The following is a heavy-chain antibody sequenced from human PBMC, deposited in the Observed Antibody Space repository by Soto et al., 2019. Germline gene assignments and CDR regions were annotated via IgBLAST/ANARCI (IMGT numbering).Heavy chain of an antibody. CDR1: GFSLTTRGVG. D-gene: IGHD3-3*01. J-gene: IGHJ5*02. CDR3: AHIPNFYQYDWFDP. CDR2: IYWDDDK. Sequence: QITLKESGPTLVKPTQTLTLTCTFSGFSLTTRGVGVGWIRQPPGKSLECLSLIYWDDDKRYSPSLQSRLSITKESSQPPVVLTMTNVDPVDTATYYCAHIPNFYQYDWFDPWGQGTLVSVSS. V-gene: IGHV2-5*02.